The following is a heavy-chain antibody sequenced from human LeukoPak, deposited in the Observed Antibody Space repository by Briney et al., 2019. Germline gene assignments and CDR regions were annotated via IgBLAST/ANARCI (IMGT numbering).Heavy chain of an antibody. V-gene: IGHV1-69*13. Sequence: ASVKVSCKASGGTFSSYAISWVRQAPGQGLEWMGGIIPIFGTANYAQKFQGRVTITADESTSTAYMELSSLRSDDTAVYYCARERETDWSRWFDPWGQGTLVTVSS. J-gene: IGHJ5*02. CDR2: IIPIFGTA. D-gene: IGHD1-1*01. CDR3: ARERETDWSRWFDP. CDR1: GGTFSSYA.